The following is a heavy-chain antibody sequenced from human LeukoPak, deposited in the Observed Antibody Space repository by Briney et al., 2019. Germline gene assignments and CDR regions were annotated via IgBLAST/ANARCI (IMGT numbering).Heavy chain of an antibody. D-gene: IGHD3-22*01. Sequence: SVKVSCKASGGTFSSYAISWVRQAPGQGLEWMGRIIPILGIANYAQKFQGRVTITRDTSASTAYMELSSLRSEDTAVYYCARVGSGDYYDSSGYSKYYFDYWGQGTLVTVSS. CDR2: IIPILGIA. CDR3: ARVGSGDYYDSSGYSKYYFDY. V-gene: IGHV1-69*04. J-gene: IGHJ4*02. CDR1: GGTFSSYA.